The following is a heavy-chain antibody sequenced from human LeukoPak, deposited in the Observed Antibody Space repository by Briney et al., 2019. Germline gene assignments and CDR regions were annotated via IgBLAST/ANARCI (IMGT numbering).Heavy chain of an antibody. CDR3: ARDQAGYSSGRSDDYYYYGMDV. CDR2: ISSSGSTI. J-gene: IGHJ6*02. V-gene: IGHV3-11*01. Sequence: GGSLRLSCAASGFTFSDYYMSWIRQAPGKGLEWVSYISSSGSTIYYADSAKGRFTISRDNAKNSLYLQMNSLRAEDTAVYYCARDQAGYSSGRSDDYYYYGMDVWGQGTTVTVSS. D-gene: IGHD6-19*01. CDR1: GFTFSDYY.